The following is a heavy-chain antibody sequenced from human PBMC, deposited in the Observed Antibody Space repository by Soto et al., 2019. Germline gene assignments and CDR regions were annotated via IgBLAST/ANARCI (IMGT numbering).Heavy chain of an antibody. Sequence: ASVKVSCKASGGTFSSYAISWVRQAPGQGLEWMGGIIPIFGTANYAQKFQGRVTITADESTSTAYMELSSLRSEDTAVYYCARARPDYYDSSGGGPYYYYGMDVWGQGTTVTVSS. CDR2: IIPIFGTA. CDR1: GGTFSSYA. J-gene: IGHJ6*02. V-gene: IGHV1-69*13. D-gene: IGHD3-22*01. CDR3: ARARPDYYDSSGGGPYYYYGMDV.